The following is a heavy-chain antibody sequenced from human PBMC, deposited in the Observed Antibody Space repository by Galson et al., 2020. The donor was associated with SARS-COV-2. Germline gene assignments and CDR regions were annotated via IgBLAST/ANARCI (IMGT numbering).Heavy chain of an antibody. V-gene: IGHV4-61*02. CDR2: IYTSGST. CDR1: GGSISSGSYY. D-gene: IGHD3-3*01. J-gene: IGHJ6*02. CDR3: AGDEVRFLEWSSLYYGMDV. Sequence: SETLSLTCTVSGGSISSGSYYWSWIRQPAGKGLEWIGRIYTSGSTNYNPSLKSRVTISVDTSKNQFSLKLSSVTAADTAVYYCAGDEVRFLEWSSLYYGMDVWGQGTTVTVSS.